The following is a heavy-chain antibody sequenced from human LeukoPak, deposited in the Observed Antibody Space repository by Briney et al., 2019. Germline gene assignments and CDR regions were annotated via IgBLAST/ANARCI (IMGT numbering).Heavy chain of an antibody. CDR1: GFTFSNYA. J-gene: IGHJ4*02. V-gene: IGHV3-23*01. CDR3: AKESAVFDY. Sequence: GGPLRLSCAASGFTFSNYAMSWVRQAPGKGLEWVSAISGSGGNTYYADSVKGRFTISRDNSKNTLFLQMNSLRAEDTAVYYCAKESAVFDYWGQGTLVTVSS. D-gene: IGHD6-19*01. CDR2: ISGSGGNT.